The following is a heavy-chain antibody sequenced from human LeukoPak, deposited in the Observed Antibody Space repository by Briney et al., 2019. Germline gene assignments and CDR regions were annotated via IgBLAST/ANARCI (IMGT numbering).Heavy chain of an antibody. J-gene: IGHJ3*02. CDR2: MNPNSGNT. V-gene: IGHV1-8*03. D-gene: IGHD3-3*01. Sequence: ASVKVSCKASGYTFTNYDINWVRQATGQGLEWMGWMNPNSGNTGYAQKFQGRVTITRNTSISTAYMELSSLRSEDTAVYYCARVGNDFWSGPMNAFDIWGQGTMVTVSS. CDR1: GYTFTNYD. CDR3: ARVGNDFWSGPMNAFDI.